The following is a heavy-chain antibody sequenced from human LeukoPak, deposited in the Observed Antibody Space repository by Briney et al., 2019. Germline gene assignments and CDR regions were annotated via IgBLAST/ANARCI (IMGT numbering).Heavy chain of an antibody. Sequence: GGSLRLSCAASGFTFSTNFMHWVRQAPGKGLEWVAVISNHGNNIEYVDSVKGRFTISRDNSKNTLFLQMNSLRADDTAVYYCAKMGAPIDYWGQGTLVTVSS. D-gene: IGHD1-26*01. CDR1: GFTFSTNF. V-gene: IGHV3-30*18. CDR3: AKMGAPIDY. J-gene: IGHJ4*02. CDR2: ISNHGNNI.